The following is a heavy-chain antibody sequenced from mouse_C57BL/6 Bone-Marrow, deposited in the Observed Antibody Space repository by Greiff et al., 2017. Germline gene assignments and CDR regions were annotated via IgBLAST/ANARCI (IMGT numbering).Heavy chain of an antibody. CDR3: ARRSYAMDY. V-gene: IGHV5-6*02. CDR1: GFTFSSYG. Sequence: EVKLVESGGDLVKPGGSLKLSCAASGFTFSSYGMSWVRQTPDKRLEWVATISSGGSYTSYPDSVKGLFTISRDNAKNTLYLQMSSLKSEDTAMYYCARRSYAMDYWGQGTSVTVSS. CDR2: ISSGGSYT. J-gene: IGHJ4*01.